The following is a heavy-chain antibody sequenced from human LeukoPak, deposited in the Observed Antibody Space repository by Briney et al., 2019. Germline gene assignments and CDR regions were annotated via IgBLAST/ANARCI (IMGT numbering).Heavy chain of an antibody. V-gene: IGHV6-1*01. Sequence: SLTLSLTCAISGDSVSSNSVTWNWIRQSPSRGLEWLGRTYYRSTWYNDYAVSVRGRITVNPDTSKNQFSLHLNSVTPEDTAVYYCARRLTQYDCFDPWGQGILVTVSS. D-gene: IGHD2-2*01. CDR2: TYYRSTWYN. CDR1: GDSVSSNSVT. J-gene: IGHJ5*02. CDR3: ARRLTQYDCFDP.